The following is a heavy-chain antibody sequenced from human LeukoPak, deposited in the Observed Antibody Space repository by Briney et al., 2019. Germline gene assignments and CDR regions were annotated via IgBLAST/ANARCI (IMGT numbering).Heavy chain of an antibody. V-gene: IGHV4-59*12. CDR3: ARGSRAGATSY. CDR1: GGSISSYY. D-gene: IGHD1-26*01. CDR2: IYYGGST. J-gene: IGHJ4*02. Sequence: SETLSLTCTVSGGSISSYYWSWIRQPPGKGLEWIGYIYYGGSTNYNPSLKSRVTISVDTSKNQFSLKLSSVTAADTAVYYCARGSRAGATSYWGQGTLATVSS.